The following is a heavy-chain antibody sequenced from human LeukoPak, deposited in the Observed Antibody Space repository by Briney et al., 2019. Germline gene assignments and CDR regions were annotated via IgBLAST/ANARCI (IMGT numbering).Heavy chain of an antibody. V-gene: IGHV3-23*01. CDR3: AKDQRGVPTSPFDF. CDR2: LSGSGSST. CDR1: GFTFSSYA. J-gene: IGHJ4*02. Sequence: GGSLRLSCAASGFTFSSYAMTWVRQAPGKGREWVSGLSGSGSSTFYADSVKGRFTISRDNSKNTLYLQMKSLRAEDTAIYYCAKDQRGVPTSPFDFWGQGTLVTVSS. D-gene: IGHD5-24*01.